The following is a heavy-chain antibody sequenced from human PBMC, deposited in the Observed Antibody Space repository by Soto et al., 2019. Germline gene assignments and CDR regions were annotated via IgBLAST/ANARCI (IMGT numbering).Heavy chain of an antibody. V-gene: IGHV1-69*08. CDR2: IIPILGIA. D-gene: IGHD3-22*01. J-gene: IGHJ4*02. CDR1: GGTFSSYT. Sequence: QVQLVQSGAEVKKPGSSVKVSCKASGGTFSSYTISWVRQAPGQGLEWMGRIIPILGIANYAQKFQGRVTITANKSTSTAYMGLSSVSFEDTAVYYCAGEVYSSGYFFAYWGKGTLVTVSS. CDR3: AGEVYSSGYFFAY.